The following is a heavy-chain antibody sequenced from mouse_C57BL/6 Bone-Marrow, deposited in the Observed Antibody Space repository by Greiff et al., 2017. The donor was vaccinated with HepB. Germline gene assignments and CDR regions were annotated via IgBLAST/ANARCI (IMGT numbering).Heavy chain of an antibody. CDR3: ASDWDY. CDR1: GYTFTSYW. CDR2: IDPSDSYT. Sequence: QVQLQQSGAELVMPGASVKLSCKASGYTFTSYWMHWVKQRPGQGLEWIGEIDPSDSYTNYNQKFKGKSTLTVDKSSSTAYMQRSSLTSEDSAVYDCASDWDYWGQGTTLTVSS. D-gene: IGHD2-4*01. J-gene: IGHJ2*01. V-gene: IGHV1-69*01.